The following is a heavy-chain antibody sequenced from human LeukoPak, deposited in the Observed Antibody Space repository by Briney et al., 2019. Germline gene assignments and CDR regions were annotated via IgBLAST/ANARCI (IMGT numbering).Heavy chain of an antibody. V-gene: IGHV4-38-2*02. Sequence: SETLSLTCTVSNYSITSGYYWGWIRQPPGKGLEWIGSIYHSGTTYYNPSLKSRVTISVDTSMNQFSLNLSSVTAADTAVYYCARVSRGYDILYWGQGTLVTVSS. CDR1: NYSITSGYY. CDR3: ARVSRGYDILY. CDR2: IYHSGTT. J-gene: IGHJ4*02. D-gene: IGHD3-9*01.